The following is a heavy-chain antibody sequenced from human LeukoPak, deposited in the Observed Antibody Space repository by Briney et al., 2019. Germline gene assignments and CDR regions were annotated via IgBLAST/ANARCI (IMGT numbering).Heavy chain of an antibody. V-gene: IGHV1-18*01. D-gene: IGHD3-9*01. CDR3: ARDTDDILTGYYNWFDP. CDR2: ISAYNGNT. J-gene: IGHJ5*02. CDR1: GYTFTSYG. Sequence: GASVKVSCKASGYTFTSYGISWVRQAPGQGLEWMGWISAYNGNTNYAQKLQGRVTMTTDTSTSTAYMELRSLRSDDTAVYYRARDTDDILTGYYNWFDPWGQGTLVTVSS.